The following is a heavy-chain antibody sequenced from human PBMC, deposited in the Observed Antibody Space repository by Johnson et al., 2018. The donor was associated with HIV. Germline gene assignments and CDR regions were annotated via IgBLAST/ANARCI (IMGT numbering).Heavy chain of an antibody. J-gene: IGHJ3*01. D-gene: IGHD1-26*01. Sequence: EVLLLESGGGLIQPGGSLRLSCAASRFKFDDYGMSWVRQGPGKGLEWVSGINWNGGSTGYADSVKGRFIISRDNAKNSMYLQMNSLRAEDTALYYCAREIGWELHDGAFDVWGQGTMVTVSS. V-gene: IGHV3-20*04. CDR2: INWNGGST. CDR1: RFKFDDYG. CDR3: AREIGWELHDGAFDV.